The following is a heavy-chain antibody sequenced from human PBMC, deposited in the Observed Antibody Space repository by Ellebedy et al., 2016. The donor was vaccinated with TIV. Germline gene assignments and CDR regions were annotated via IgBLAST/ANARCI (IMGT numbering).Heavy chain of an antibody. CDR1: AFTFSWYW. CDR3: VRGGGWVADY. D-gene: IGHD1-26*01. Sequence: GESLKISCAASAFTFSWYWMGWVRQAPGKGLQWVASISQDGSAKYYVDSVKGRFTISRDNAKNSLYLEMNSLRAEDTAVYYWVRGGGWVADYWGQGTLVTVSS. CDR2: ISQDGSAK. V-gene: IGHV3-7*01. J-gene: IGHJ4*02.